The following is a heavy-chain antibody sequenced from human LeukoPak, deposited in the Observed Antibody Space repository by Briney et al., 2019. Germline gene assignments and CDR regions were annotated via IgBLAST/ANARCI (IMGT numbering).Heavy chain of an antibody. D-gene: IGHD3-9*01. V-gene: IGHV1-2*02. Sequence: ASVKVSCKACGYTFTGYYMHWVRQAPGQRLEWMGWINHNSSGTNYAQNFQGRVTMTSDTSISTAYMELSRLRSDDTAVYYCARSYDILTGYYPSYYYYYGMDVWGQGTTVTVSS. J-gene: IGHJ6*02. CDR2: INHNSSGT. CDR1: GYTFTGYY. CDR3: ARSYDILTGYYPSYYYYYGMDV.